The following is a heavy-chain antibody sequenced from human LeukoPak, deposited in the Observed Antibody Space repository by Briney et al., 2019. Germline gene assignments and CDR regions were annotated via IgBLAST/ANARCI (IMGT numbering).Heavy chain of an antibody. D-gene: IGHD2-2*01. CDR2: ISGSGGST. V-gene: IGHV3-23*01. Sequence: GGSLRLSCAASGFTFSSYAMSWVRQAPGKGLDWVSSISGSGGSTYYADSVKGRFTISRDNSKNTLYLQMNSLRAEDTAVYYCAKWDLGYCTGTRCKGGDYWGQGTLVTVSS. CDR1: GFTFSSYA. CDR3: AKWDLGYCTGTRCKGGDY. J-gene: IGHJ4*02.